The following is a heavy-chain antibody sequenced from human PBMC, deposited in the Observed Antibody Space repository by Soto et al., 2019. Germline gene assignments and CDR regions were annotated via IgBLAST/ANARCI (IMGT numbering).Heavy chain of an antibody. D-gene: IGHD3-3*01. Sequence: QVQLVQSGAEVKKPGASVKVSCKASGYTFTGYFMHWVRQAPGQGLEWMGWINPNSGATKYAQKFQGRVTLSRDTSIRTAYMELTGLRSDDTAVYYCARGGGTIHAPLPWGQGTQVTVSS. J-gene: IGHJ5*02. CDR2: INPNSGAT. CDR1: GYTFTGYF. V-gene: IGHV1-2*02. CDR3: ARGGGTIHAPLP.